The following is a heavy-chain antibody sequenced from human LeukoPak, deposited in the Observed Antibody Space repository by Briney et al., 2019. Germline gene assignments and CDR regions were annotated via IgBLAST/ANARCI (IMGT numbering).Heavy chain of an antibody. CDR1: DDSITMYY. J-gene: IGHJ6*03. D-gene: IGHD6-13*01. Sequence: SETLSLTCSVSDDSITMYYWTWIRQPPGKGLEWIGYVDHTGSTNFNPSLNGRVSISRDTSKNLFSLSLRSVTAADTAVYFCARGRVSSSTWYSTYYYYLYMDVWGKGTTVTVSS. CDR2: VDHTGST. V-gene: IGHV4-59*01. CDR3: ARGRVSSSTWYSTYYYYLYMDV.